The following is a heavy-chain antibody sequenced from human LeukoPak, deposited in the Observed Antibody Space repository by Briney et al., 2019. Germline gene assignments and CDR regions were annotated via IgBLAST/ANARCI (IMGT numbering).Heavy chain of an antibody. CDR1: GFTFSSYA. J-gene: IGHJ4*02. CDR2: ISGSGGST. V-gene: IGHV3-23*01. CDR3: AKTGMGDFDWSFFDY. Sequence: GGSLRLSCAASGFTFSSYAMSWVRQAPGKGLEWVSAISGSGGSTYYADSVKGRFTISRDNSKNTLYLRMNSLRAEDTAVYYCAKTGMGDFDWSFFDYWGQGTLVTVSS. D-gene: IGHD3-9*01.